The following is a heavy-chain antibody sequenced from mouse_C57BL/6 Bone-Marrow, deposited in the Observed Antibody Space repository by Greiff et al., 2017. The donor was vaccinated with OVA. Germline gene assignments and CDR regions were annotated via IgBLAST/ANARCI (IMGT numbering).Heavy chain of an antibody. V-gene: IGHV5-16*01. CDR1: GFTFSDYY. J-gene: IGHJ1*03. CDR3: ARDYYGSSYDWYFDV. D-gene: IGHD1-1*01. Sequence: EVKLMESEGGLVQPGSSMKLSCTASGFTFSDYYMAWVRQVPEKGLEWVANINYDGSSTYYLDSLKSRFIISRDNAKNILYLQMSSLKSEDTATYDGARDYYGSSYDWYFDVWGTGTTVTVSS. CDR2: INYDGSST.